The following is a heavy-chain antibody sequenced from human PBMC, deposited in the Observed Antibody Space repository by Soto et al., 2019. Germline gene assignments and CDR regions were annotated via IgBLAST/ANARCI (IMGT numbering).Heavy chain of an antibody. J-gene: IGHJ4*02. D-gene: IGHD2-15*01. CDR3: AKETYSGPLDY. V-gene: IGHV3-30*18. Sequence: QVQLVESGGGVVQPGRSLRLSCAASGFTFSSYGMHCVRQAPGKGLEWVAVISYDGSNKYYADSVKGRFTISRDNSKNALYLQMNRLRAEDTAVYYCAKETYSGPLDYWGQGTLVTVSS. CDR2: ISYDGSNK. CDR1: GFTFSSYG.